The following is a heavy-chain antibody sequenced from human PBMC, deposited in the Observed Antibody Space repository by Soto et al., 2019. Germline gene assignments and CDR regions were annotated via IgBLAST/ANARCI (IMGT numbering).Heavy chain of an antibody. J-gene: IGHJ5*02. Sequence: QVQLKHWGAGLLKPSETLSLTCAVYGGSFSGYYWCWIRQPPGKGREWSGEINHSGSTNYNPSLKSRVTIAVDMSKNQFSLKLSSVTAADTAVYYCERGSAEAGVVPAVNGFDHWGQGTLVTVSS. CDR1: GGSFSGYY. D-gene: IGHD2-2*01. CDR3: ERGSAEAGVVPAVNGFDH. V-gene: IGHV4-34*01. CDR2: INHSGST.